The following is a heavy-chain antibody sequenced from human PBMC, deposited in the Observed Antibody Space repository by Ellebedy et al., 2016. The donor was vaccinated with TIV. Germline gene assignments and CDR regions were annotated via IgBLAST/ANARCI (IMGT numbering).Heavy chain of an antibody. V-gene: IGHV3-15*07. Sequence: GGSLRLSCAASGFTFSNAWMNWVRQAPGKGLEWVGRIKSKTDGGTTDYAAPVKGRFTISRDDSKNTLYLQMNSLKTEDTAVYYCTTDRASYYYGSGRGGMDVWGQGTTVTVSS. CDR2: IKSKTDGGTT. J-gene: IGHJ6*02. CDR3: TTDRASYYYGSGRGGMDV. CDR1: GFTFSNAW. D-gene: IGHD3-10*01.